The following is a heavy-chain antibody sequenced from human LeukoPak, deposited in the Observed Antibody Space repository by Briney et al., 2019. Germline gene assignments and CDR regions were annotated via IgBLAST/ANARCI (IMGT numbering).Heavy chain of an antibody. CDR2: VEYDGDDK. D-gene: IGHD2/OR15-2a*01. Sequence: GGSLRLSRVVSRLTFRNYGMHWVRQAPGKGLEWVAFVEYDGDDKYYTDSVKGRFTVSRDNSRNTLYLQMNRLTTEDTAVYYCATKRGNSGYSESWGQGTLVTVSS. J-gene: IGHJ4*02. V-gene: IGHV3-30*02. CDR1: RLTFRNYG. CDR3: ATKRGNSGYSES.